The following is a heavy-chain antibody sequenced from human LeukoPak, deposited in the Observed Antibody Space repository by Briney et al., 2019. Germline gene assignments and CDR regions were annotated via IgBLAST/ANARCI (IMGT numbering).Heavy chain of an antibody. V-gene: IGHV1-2*02. CDR1: GYTFNGYY. CDR3: ARGGPWDRGYTYIFDY. J-gene: IGHJ4*02. D-gene: IGHD5-18*01. Sequence: ASVKVSCEASGYTFNGYYMHWERQAPGQGLEWMGWINPTSGGTNYAQKFQGRVTMTRDTSIRTAYMELRRLRSDDTAVYYCARGGPWDRGYTYIFDYWGQGTLVTVSS. CDR2: INPTSGGT.